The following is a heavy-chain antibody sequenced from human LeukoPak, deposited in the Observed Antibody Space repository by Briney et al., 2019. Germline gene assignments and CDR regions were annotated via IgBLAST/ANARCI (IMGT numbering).Heavy chain of an antibody. D-gene: IGHD6-13*01. CDR3: AREWQGGIAAAGTRIEGDY. CDR2: IKQDGSEK. V-gene: IGHV3-7*01. CDR1: GFSVSGYW. Sequence: GGSLRLSCAVSGFSVSGYWMTCVRQAPGKGLEWVANIKQDGSEKNYVDSVKGRFTISRDNAESSLFLQMNSLRIEDTAVYYCAREWQGGIAAAGTRIEGDYWGQGTLVAVSS. J-gene: IGHJ4*02.